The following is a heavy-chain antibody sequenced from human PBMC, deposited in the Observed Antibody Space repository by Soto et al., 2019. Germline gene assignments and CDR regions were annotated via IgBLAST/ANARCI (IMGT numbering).Heavy chain of an antibody. CDR1: GFTFIGYW. CDR3: ARDGSMVRERWFDP. D-gene: IGHD3-10*01. J-gene: IGHJ5*02. Sequence: EVQLVESGGGVVQPGGSLRLSCAASGFTFIGYWMHWVRQGPGKGLVWVARINNDGIDTTYADSVKGRFTISRDNTKNMVYLEMNSLRAADTAVYYCARDGSMVRERWFDPWGQGTLVTVSS. V-gene: IGHV3-74*03. CDR2: INNDGIDT.